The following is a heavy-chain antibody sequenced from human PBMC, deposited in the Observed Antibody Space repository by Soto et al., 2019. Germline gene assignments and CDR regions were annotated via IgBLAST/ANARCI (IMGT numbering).Heavy chain of an antibody. D-gene: IGHD3-22*01. CDR1: GFTFSSYA. CDR2: ISGSGGST. J-gene: IGHJ4*02. V-gene: IGHV3-23*01. Sequence: GGSLRLCCAASGFTFSSYAMSWVRQAPGKGLEWVSAISGSGGSTYYADSVKGRFTISRDNSKNTLYLQMNSLRAEDTAVYYCAKDFSAMIVAYFDYWGQGTLVTVSS. CDR3: AKDFSAMIVAYFDY.